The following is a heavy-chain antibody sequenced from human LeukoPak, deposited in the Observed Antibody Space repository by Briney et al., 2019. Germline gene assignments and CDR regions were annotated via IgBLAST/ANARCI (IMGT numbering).Heavy chain of an antibody. Sequence: GGSLRLSCAASGFTFSHHAMSWVRQAPGKGLEWVSNIRATSGTTFYADSVKGRFTISRDNSKNTLYLQLNSLKADDTAVYHCAKDRLQRPYSSGWFDAFDIWGQGSMVTVSS. CDR3: AKDRLQRPYSSGWFDAFDI. CDR1: GFTFSHHA. V-gene: IGHV3-23*01. D-gene: IGHD6-19*01. J-gene: IGHJ3*02. CDR2: IRATSGTT.